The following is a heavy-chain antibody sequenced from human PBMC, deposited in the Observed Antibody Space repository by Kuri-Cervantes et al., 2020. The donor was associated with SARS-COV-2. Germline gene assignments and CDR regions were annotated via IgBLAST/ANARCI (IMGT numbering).Heavy chain of an antibody. CDR3: TTDLGELLVHPGDY. J-gene: IGHJ4*02. CDR2: IKSKTDGGTT. CDR1: GFTFSSCA. V-gene: IGHV3-15*01. Sequence: GESLKISCAASGFTFSSCAMSWVRQAPGKGLEWVGRIKSKTDGGTTDYAAPVKGRFTISRDDSKNTLYLQMNSLKTEDTAVYYCTTDLGELLVHPGDYWGQGTLVTVSS. D-gene: IGHD6-6*01.